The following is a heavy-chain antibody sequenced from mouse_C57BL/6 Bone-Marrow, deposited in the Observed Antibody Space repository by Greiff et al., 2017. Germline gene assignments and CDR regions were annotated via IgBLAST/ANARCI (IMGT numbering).Heavy chain of an antibody. V-gene: IGHV1-50*01. CDR2: IDPSDSYT. CDR1: GYTFTSYW. J-gene: IGHJ4*01. Sequence: QVQLQQPGAELVKPGASVKLSCKASGYTFTSYWMQWVKQRPGQGLEWIGEIDPSDSYTNYNQKFKGKATLTVDTSSSTAYMQLSSLTSEDSAVYYCARSYYCSFYAMDYWGQGTSVTVSS. CDR3: ARSYYCSFYAMDY. D-gene: IGHD2-12*01.